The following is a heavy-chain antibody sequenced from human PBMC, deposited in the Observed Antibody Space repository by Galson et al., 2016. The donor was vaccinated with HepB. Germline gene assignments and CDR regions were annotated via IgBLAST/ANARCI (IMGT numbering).Heavy chain of an antibody. D-gene: IGHD3-22*01. J-gene: IGHJ4*02. V-gene: IGHV3-21*04. CDR2: ISSSSSYI. CDR1: GFTFSSFS. CDR3: AKSPWYDSSGYYYFDY. Sequence: SLRLSCAASGFTFSSFSMNWVRQAPGKGLEWISSISSSSSYIYYADSVKGRFTISRDNAKNSLYLQMNSLRAEDTAVYHCAKSPWYDSSGYYYFDYWGQGPQVTVSS.